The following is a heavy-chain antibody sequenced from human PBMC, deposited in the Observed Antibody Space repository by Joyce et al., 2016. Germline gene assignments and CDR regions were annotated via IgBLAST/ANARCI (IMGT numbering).Heavy chain of an antibody. J-gene: IGHJ4*02. V-gene: IGHV3-49*03. CDR1: GFFFGYYV. CDR3: FIDVGGYCSGGSCYLDY. CDR2: SRNKEYDGTT. D-gene: IGHD2-15*01. Sequence: EVQMVESGGGLVQPGRSLRISCTASGFFFGYYVMSWSRQAPGKGLEWFGFSRNKEYDGTTEYAASVKGRFTISRDDPQSITSLQMNSLKTEYTAVYYCFIDVGGYCSGGSCYLDYWGQGTLVTVSS.